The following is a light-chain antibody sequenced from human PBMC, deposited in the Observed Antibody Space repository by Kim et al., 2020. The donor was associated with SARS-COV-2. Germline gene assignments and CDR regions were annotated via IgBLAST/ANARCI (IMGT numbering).Light chain of an antibody. CDR3: QQYTTSPPAYT. Sequence: PWERDTRSYRASQSISSELLAWYQQRSGQPPRLLIFGASNRAAGIPDRFSGGGSGTDFTLTITRLEPADSAVYYCQQYTTSPPAYTLGQGTKLEI. CDR1: QSISSEL. J-gene: IGKJ2*01. V-gene: IGKV3-20*01. CDR2: GAS.